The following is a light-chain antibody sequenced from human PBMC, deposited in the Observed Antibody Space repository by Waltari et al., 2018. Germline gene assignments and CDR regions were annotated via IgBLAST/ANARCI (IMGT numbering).Light chain of an antibody. V-gene: IGLV2-23*02. CDR3: CSYAGASTHVV. J-gene: IGLJ2*01. CDR2: EVH. Sequence: QSALTQPASVSGSPGQSITISCTGTSSAVGSYNLVSWYQQHPGNAPKLMIYEVHKRPSGVSNRFSGSKSGNTASLTISGLQAEDESDYYCCSYAGASTHVVFGGGTKVTVL. CDR1: SSAVGSYNL.